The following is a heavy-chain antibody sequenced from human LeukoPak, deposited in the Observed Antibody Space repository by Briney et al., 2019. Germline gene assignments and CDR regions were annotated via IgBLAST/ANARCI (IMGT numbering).Heavy chain of an antibody. V-gene: IGHV1-46*01. CDR1: GYTFTSYY. CDR3: ARTRGGSYSYVIHFDY. J-gene: IGHJ4*02. Sequence: GASVKVSCKASGYTFTSYYMHWVRQAPGQGLEWMGIINPSGGSTSYAQKFQGRVTMTRDTSTSTVYMELSSLRSEDTAVYYCARTRGGSYSYVIHFDYWGQGTLVTVSS. CDR2: INPSGGST. D-gene: IGHD1-26*01.